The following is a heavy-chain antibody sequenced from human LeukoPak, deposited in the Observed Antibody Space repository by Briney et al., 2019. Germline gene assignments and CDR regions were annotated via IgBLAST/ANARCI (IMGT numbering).Heavy chain of an antibody. CDR3: ARDPSAVSGSYAPWDY. V-gene: IGHV1-46*01. CDR1: GYTFTSYY. D-gene: IGHD1-26*01. Sequence: ASVKVSCKASGYTFTSYYIHWVRQAPGQGLEWMGIINPSGGSTSYAQKFQGRVTMTRDTSTSTVYMELSSLRSEDTAVYYCARDPSAVSGSYAPWDYWGQGTLVTVSS. J-gene: IGHJ4*02. CDR2: INPSGGST.